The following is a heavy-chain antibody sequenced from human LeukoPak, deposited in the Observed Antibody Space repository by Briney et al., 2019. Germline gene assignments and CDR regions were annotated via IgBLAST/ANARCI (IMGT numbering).Heavy chain of an antibody. V-gene: IGHV3-72*01. D-gene: IGHD5/OR15-5a*01. CDR2: TKNKANSYTT. CDR1: GFTFSDHF. CDR3: TKAVLRRRGGLPYHYGFDV. Sequence: GGSPRLSCAVSGFTFSDHFMDWVRQAPGKGLEWVGRTKNKANSYTTEYAASVKGRFAISRDDSRSSMYLHLNSLEIEDTAVYYCTKAVLRRRGGLPYHYGFDVWGPGTTVTVAS. J-gene: IGHJ6*02.